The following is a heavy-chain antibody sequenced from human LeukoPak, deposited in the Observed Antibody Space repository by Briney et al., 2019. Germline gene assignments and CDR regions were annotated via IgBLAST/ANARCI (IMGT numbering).Heavy chain of an antibody. CDR3: AKSDPYGDSLIEI. CDR2: ISSTGGTI. Sequence: GRSLGLSCAASGFTFSGYAMNWVRQAPGKGLEWLSHISSTGGTIYYADSVKGRLTVSRDNAKNSLYLQMNSLRAEDTAVYYCAKSDPYGDSLIEIWGQGALVTVSS. V-gene: IGHV3-48*03. J-gene: IGHJ4*02. D-gene: IGHD4-17*01. CDR1: GFTFSGYA.